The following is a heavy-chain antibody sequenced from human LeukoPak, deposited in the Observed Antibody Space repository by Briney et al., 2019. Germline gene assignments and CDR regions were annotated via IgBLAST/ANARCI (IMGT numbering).Heavy chain of an antibody. J-gene: IGHJ5*02. CDR3: ARTIAAAKYNWFDP. CDR2: ISSSSSTI. CDR1: GFTFSSYS. V-gene: IGHV3-48*04. D-gene: IGHD6-13*01. Sequence: PGGSLRLSCAASGFTFSSYSMNWVRQAPGKGLEWVSYISSSSSTIYYADSVKGLFTISRDNAKNSLYLQMNSLRAEDTAVYYCARTIAAAKYNWFDPWGQGTLVTVSS.